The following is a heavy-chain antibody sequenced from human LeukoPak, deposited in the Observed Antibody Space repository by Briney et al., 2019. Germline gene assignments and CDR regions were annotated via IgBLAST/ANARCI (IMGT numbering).Heavy chain of an antibody. CDR1: GGSFSGYY. Sequence: SETLSLTCAVYGGSFSGYYWSWIRQPPGKGLEWIGEINHSGSTNYNPSLKSRVTISVDTSKNQFSLKLSSVTAADTAVYYCARDSGEYYDFWSGYLSLHWYFDYWGQGTLVTVSS. CDR3: ARDSGEYYDFWSGYLSLHWYFDY. D-gene: IGHD3-3*01. V-gene: IGHV4-34*01. CDR2: INHSGST. J-gene: IGHJ4*02.